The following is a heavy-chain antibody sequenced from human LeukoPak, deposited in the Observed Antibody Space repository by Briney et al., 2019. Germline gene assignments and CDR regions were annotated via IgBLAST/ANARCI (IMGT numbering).Heavy chain of an antibody. CDR2: ISSSSSYI. V-gene: IGHV3-21*01. J-gene: IGHJ3*02. D-gene: IGHD3-9*01. Sequence: GGSLRLSCAASGFTFSSYSMNWVRQAPGKGLEWVSSISSSSSYIYYADSVKGRFTISRDNAKNSLYLQMNSLRAEDTAVFYWAKAGYDILTDDAFDIWGQGTMVTVSS. CDR3: AKAGYDILTDDAFDI. CDR1: GFTFSSYS.